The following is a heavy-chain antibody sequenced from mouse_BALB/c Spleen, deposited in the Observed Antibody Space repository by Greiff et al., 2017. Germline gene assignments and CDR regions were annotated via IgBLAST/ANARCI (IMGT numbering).Heavy chain of an antibody. J-gene: IGHJ3*01. CDR2: IDPENGDT. CDR3: AREGQHGGAWFAY. D-gene: IGHD3-2*01. V-gene: IGHV14-4*02. Sequence: VQLQQSGAELVRSAASVKLSCTASGFNIKDYYMHWVKQRPEQGLEWLGWIDPENGDTEYAPKFSGKATRTADKYTRTAYMQLSSLTYEDSAVYYGAREGQHGGAWFAYWGQGTLVTVSA. CDR1: GFNIKDYY.